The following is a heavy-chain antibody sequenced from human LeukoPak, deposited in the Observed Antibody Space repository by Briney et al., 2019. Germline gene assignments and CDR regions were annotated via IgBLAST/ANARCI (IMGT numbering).Heavy chain of an antibody. D-gene: IGHD1-26*01. V-gene: IGHV3-48*03. CDR1: GFTFSSCE. J-gene: IGHJ5*02. CDR2: VSSSGRIL. Sequence: GGSLRLSCAASGFTFSSCEMNWVRQAPGRGLEWVSYVSSSGRILYYADSVKGRFTISRDNAKNSLYLQMNSLRAEDTAVYYCARDGTWGPGTLVTVSS. CDR3: ARDGT.